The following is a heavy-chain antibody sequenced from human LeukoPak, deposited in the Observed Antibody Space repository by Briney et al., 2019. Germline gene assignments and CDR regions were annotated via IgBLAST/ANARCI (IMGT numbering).Heavy chain of an antibody. V-gene: IGHV3-21*01. CDR3: AKDVRSDYFDS. J-gene: IGHJ4*02. Sequence: GGSLRLSCAASGFTFSSYSMNWVRQAPGKGLEWVSSISSSSSYIYYADSVKGRFTISRDNANNSLYLQMDSLRAEDTAVYYCAKDVRSDYFDSWGQGTLVTVSS. CDR2: ISSSSSYI. CDR1: GFTFSSYS.